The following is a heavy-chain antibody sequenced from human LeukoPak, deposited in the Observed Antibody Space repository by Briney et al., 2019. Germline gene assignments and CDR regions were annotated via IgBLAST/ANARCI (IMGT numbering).Heavy chain of an antibody. V-gene: IGHV4-34*01. CDR1: GGSITSGEHY. D-gene: IGHD6-19*01. Sequence: PSETLSLTCTVSGGSITSGEHYCSWIRQPPGKGLEWIGEINHSGSTNYNPSLKSRVTISVDTSKNQFSLKLSSVTAADTAVYYCASGGHSSGWYWSDYWGQGTLVTVSS. J-gene: IGHJ4*02. CDR2: INHSGST. CDR3: ASGGHSSGWYWSDY.